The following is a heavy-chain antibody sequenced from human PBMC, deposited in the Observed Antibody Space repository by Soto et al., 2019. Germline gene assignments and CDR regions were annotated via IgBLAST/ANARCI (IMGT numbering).Heavy chain of an antibody. CDR1: GGTFSSDA. J-gene: IGHJ6*02. D-gene: IGHD3-22*01. V-gene: IGHV1-69*06. Sequence: QVQLVQSGAEVKKPGSSVKVSCKASGGTFSSDAISWVRQAPGQGLEWMGAIIPVFGTAHYAQNFQGRATLTADKSTTTVYSELSSLRCEDTAVYYCAKEGGKNYDSNGDFRGTYYHYGMEVCGQGTTVTVSS. CDR3: AKEGGKNYDSNGDFRGTYYHYGMEV. CDR2: IIPVFGTA.